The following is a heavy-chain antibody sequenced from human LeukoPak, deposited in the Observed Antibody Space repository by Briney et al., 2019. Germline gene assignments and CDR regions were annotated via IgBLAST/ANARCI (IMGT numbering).Heavy chain of an antibody. D-gene: IGHD5-12*01. CDR1: GYSFTGYY. V-gene: IGHV1-2*02. CDR2: INPNSGDT. J-gene: IGHJ5*02. CDR3: ARALPMGGLYNWFDP. Sequence: ASVKVSCKASGYSFTGYYMHWVRQAPGQGLEWMGWINPNSGDTNFAQKFQGRVTMTRATSISIAYMELSRLRSDDTAVYYCARALPMGGLYNWFDPWGQGTLVTVSS.